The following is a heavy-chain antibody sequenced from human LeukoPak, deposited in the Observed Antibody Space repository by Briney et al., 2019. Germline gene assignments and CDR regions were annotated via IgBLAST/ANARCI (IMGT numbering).Heavy chain of an antibody. D-gene: IGHD3-3*01. V-gene: IGHV4-4*09. CDR1: GGSISSYY. CDR3: ARSYYDFWSGYSDYYYYYMDV. CDR2: IYTSGST. J-gene: IGHJ6*03. Sequence: SETLSLTCTVSGGSISSYYWSWIRQPPGKGLEWIGYIYTSGSTNYNPSLKSRVTMSVDTSKNQFSLKLSSVTAADTAVYYCARSYYDFWSGYSDYYYYYMDVWGKGTTVTVSS.